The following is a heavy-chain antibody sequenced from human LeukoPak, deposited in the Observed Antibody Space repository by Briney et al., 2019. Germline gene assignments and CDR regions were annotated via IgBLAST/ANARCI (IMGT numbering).Heavy chain of an antibody. Sequence: PSETLSLTCTVSGGSISSGSYYWSWIRQPAGKGLEWIGRIYTSGSTNYNPSLKSRVTISVDTSKNQFSLKLSSVTAADTAVYYCAKGPDKPYSDYYMDVWGKGTTVTVSS. J-gene: IGHJ6*03. CDR3: AKGPDKPYSDYYMDV. CDR1: GGSISSGSYY. CDR2: IYTSGST. D-gene: IGHD3-9*01. V-gene: IGHV4-61*02.